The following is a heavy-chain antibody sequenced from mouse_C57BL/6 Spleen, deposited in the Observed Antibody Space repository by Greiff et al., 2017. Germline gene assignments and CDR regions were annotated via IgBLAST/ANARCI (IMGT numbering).Heavy chain of an antibody. CDR1: GYTFTTYP. CDR3: ARHHYYGSSPFAY. D-gene: IGHD1-1*01. J-gene: IGHJ3*01. V-gene: IGHV1-47*01. Sequence: VQLVESGAELVKPGASVKMSCKASGYTFTTYPIEWMKQNHGKSLEWIGNFHPYNDDTKYNEKFKGKATLTVEKSSSTVYLELSRLTSDDSAVYYCARHHYYGSSPFAYWGQGTLVTVSA. CDR2: FHPYNDDT.